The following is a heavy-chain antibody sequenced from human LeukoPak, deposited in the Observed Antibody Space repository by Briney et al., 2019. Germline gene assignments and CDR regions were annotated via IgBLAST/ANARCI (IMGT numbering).Heavy chain of an antibody. J-gene: IGHJ3*02. D-gene: IGHD4-23*01. CDR1: GGTFSSYA. CDR2: IIPIFGTA. Sequence: SVKVSCKASGGTFSSYAISWVRQAPGQGLEWMGGIIPIFGTANYAQKFQGRVTITADKSTSTAYMELSSLRSEDTAVYYCAREADGSKAFDIWGQGTMVTVSS. CDR3: AREADGSKAFDI. V-gene: IGHV1-69*06.